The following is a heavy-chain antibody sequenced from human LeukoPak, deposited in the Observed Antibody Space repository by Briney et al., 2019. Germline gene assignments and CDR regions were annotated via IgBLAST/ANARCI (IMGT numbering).Heavy chain of an antibody. CDR2: ISSSSSTI. D-gene: IGHD5-12*01. V-gene: IGHV3-48*02. Sequence: RGSLRLSCAASGFTFSGYSMNWVRQAPGKGLEWVSYISSSSSTIYYADSVKGRFTISRDNAKNSLYLQMNSLRDEDTAVYYCAREWTRGYSRWGQGTLVTVSS. J-gene: IGHJ4*02. CDR1: GFTFSGYS. CDR3: AREWTRGYSR.